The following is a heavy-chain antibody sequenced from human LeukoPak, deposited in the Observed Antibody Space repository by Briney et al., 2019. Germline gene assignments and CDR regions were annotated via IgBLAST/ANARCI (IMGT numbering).Heavy chain of an antibody. V-gene: IGHV3-9*03. D-gene: IGHD5-24*01. CDR3: AKGEQDGYNYYFDY. Sequence: GRSLRLSCAASGFTFDDYAMHWVRQAPGKGLEGVSGISWNSGSIGYADSVKGRFTISRDNAKNSLYLQMNSLRAEDMALYYCAKGEQDGYNYYFDYWGQGTLVTVSS. CDR1: GFTFDDYA. J-gene: IGHJ4*02. CDR2: ISWNSGSI.